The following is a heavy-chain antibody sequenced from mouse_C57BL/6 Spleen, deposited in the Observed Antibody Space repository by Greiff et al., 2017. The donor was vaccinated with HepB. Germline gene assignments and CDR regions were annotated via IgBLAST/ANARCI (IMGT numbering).Heavy chain of an antibody. CDR1: GFNIKDYY. CDR2: IDPEDGDT. J-gene: IGHJ2*01. D-gene: IGHD1-1*01. V-gene: IGHV14-1*01. Sequence: VQLQQSGAELVRPGASVKLSCTASGFNIKDYYMHWVKQRPEQGLEWIGRIDPEDGDTEYAPKFQGKATMTADPSSNTAYLQLSSLTSEDTAVYYCTTRGTTVEDYWGQGTTLTVSS. CDR3: TTRGTTVEDY.